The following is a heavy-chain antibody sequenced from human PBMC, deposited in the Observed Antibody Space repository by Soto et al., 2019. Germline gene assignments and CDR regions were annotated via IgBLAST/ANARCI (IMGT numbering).Heavy chain of an antibody. J-gene: IGHJ5*02. V-gene: IGHV3-33*01. CDR1: GFIFTNHG. D-gene: IGHD3-16*01. CDR3: ARDRGAWGSHAGWFAP. CDR2: IWFDGSNK. Sequence: QVQLVESGGGVVQPGRSLRLSCAASGFIFTNHGWHWVRQAPGKGLEWVAMIWFDGSNKYYADSVKGRFTISRDDSKNTQYVQMNSLRTEDTAVYYCARDRGAWGSHAGWFAPWGQGTLVTVSS.